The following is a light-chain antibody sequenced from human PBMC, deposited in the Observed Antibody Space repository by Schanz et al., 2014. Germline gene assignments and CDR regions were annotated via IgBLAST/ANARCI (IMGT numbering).Light chain of an antibody. CDR3: QQYNNWPPWT. CDR2: AAS. J-gene: IGKJ1*01. Sequence: EIVLTQSPGTLSLSPGERATLSCRASVSVSSNYLAWYQQKPGQAPRLLIYAASRRAPGIPDRFSGSGSVTDFTLTISRLETEDFAVYYCQQYNNWPPWTFGQGTKVEIK. V-gene: IGKV3-20*01. CDR1: VSVSSNY.